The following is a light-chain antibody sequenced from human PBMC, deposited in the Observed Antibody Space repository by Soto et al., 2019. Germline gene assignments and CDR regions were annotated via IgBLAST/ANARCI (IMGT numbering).Light chain of an antibody. Sequence: EIVMTQSPATLSVSPGERATLSCRASQSVSSYLAWYQQKPGQAPRLLIYDAYNRATGIPARFSGSGSGTDFTLTISSLEPEDFAVYYCQQRSNWPPITFGQGTRLEI. CDR1: QSVSSY. CDR2: DAY. J-gene: IGKJ5*01. V-gene: IGKV3-11*01. CDR3: QQRSNWPPIT.